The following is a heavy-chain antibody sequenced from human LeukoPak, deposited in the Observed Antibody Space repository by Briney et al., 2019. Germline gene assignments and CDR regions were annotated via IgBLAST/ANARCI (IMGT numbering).Heavy chain of an antibody. CDR1: GFTFSSYW. V-gene: IGHV3-7*01. J-gene: IGHJ6*03. Sequence: GGSLRLSCAASGFTFSSYWMSWVRQAPGKGLEWVANIKQDGSEKYYVDSVKRRFTMSRDNAKNSLYLQMNSLRAEDTAVYYCARVPSLPGYYEGDYYYMDAWGKGTTVTVSS. CDR3: ARVPSLPGYYEGDYYYMDA. D-gene: IGHD3-22*01. CDR2: IKQDGSEK.